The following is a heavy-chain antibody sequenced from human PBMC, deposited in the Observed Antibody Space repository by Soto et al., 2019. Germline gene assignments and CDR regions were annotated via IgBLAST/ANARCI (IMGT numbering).Heavy chain of an antibody. Sequence: ASVKVSCKASGYTFTSYGISWVRQAPGQGLEWMGWISAYNGNTNYAQKLQGRVTMTTDTPTSTAYMELRSLRSDDTAVYYCARVRWLVPRGYGMDVWGQGTTVTVSS. CDR1: GYTFTSYG. J-gene: IGHJ6*02. V-gene: IGHV1-18*01. D-gene: IGHD6-19*01. CDR2: ISAYNGNT. CDR3: ARVRWLVPRGYGMDV.